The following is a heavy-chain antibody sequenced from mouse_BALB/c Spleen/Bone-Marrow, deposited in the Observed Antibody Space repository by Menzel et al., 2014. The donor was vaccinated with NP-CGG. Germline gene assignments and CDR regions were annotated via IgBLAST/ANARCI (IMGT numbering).Heavy chain of an antibody. V-gene: IGHV2-9*02. CDR2: IWAGGST. D-gene: IGHD1-1*01. Sequence: VQAVESGPGLVAPSQSLSITCTVSRFSLTSYGVHWVRQPPGKGLEWLGVIWAGGSTNYNSALKSRLSISKDNSKSQVFLKMNRLQTDDTARYYCARGGVVAFDYWGQGTTLTSSS. CDR1: RFSLTSYG. J-gene: IGHJ2*01. CDR3: ARGGVVAFDY.